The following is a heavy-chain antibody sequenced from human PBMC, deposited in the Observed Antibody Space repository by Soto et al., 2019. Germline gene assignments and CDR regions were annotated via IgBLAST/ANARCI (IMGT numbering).Heavy chain of an antibody. CDR1: GFTFSSHT. CDR2: ISYDGSNK. Sequence: SLRLSCAASGFTFSSHTMHWVRQAPGKGLEWVAVISYDGSNKYYADSVKGRFTISRDNSKKMLYLQMNSLRAEDTAVYICARDMARGSDVFDIWGQGTMVTVSS. CDR3: ARDMARGSDVFDI. J-gene: IGHJ3*02. D-gene: IGHD1-26*01. V-gene: IGHV3-30-3*01.